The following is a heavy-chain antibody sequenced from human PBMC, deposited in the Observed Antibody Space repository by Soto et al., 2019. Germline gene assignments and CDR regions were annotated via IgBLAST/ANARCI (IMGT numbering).Heavy chain of an antibody. CDR3: ARGRYCLTGRCFPNWFDS. CDR1: GDSISTVDYF. CDR2: IYKSATT. V-gene: IGHV4-30-4*01. J-gene: IGHJ5*01. D-gene: IGHD2-15*01. Sequence: HTLSLTCSVSGDSISTVDYFWAWVRQPPGQALEYIGYIYKSATTYYNPSFESRVAISLDTSKSQFSLNVTSLTAADTAVYFCARGRYCLTGRCFPNWFDSWGQGTLVTVSS.